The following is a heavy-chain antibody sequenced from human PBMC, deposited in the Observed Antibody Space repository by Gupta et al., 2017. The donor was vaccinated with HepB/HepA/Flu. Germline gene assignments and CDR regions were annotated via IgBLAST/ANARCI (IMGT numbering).Heavy chain of an antibody. V-gene: IGHV1-3*01. Sequence: QVPLVQSGAAVKKPGASVKVSCKASGYTFTSYAMHWVRQAPGQRLEWMGWITAGNGNTKESQKFQGRVTITRDTSASTAYMELSSLRSEDTAVYYCARDRNRIRGFDYWGQGTLVTVSS. CDR3: ARDRNRIRGFDY. CDR1: GYTFTSYA. CDR2: ITAGNGNT. D-gene: IGHD2-15*01. J-gene: IGHJ4*02.